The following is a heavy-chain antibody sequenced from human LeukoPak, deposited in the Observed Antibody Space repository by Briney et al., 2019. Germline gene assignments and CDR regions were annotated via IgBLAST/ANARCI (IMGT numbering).Heavy chain of an antibody. D-gene: IGHD3-3*01. CDR2: ISAYNGNT. Sequence: GDSVKVSCKASGYTFTSYGISWVRQAPGQGLEWMGWISAYNGNTNYAQKLQGRVTMTTDTSTSTAYMELRSLRSDDTAVYYCATDGDDFWSGYLDWFDPWGQGTLVTVSS. CDR3: ATDGDDFWSGYLDWFDP. J-gene: IGHJ5*02. V-gene: IGHV1-18*01. CDR1: GYTFTSYG.